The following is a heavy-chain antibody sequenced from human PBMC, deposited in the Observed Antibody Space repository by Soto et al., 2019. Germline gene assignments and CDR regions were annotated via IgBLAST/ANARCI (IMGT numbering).Heavy chain of an antibody. J-gene: IGHJ6*02. Sequence: GGSLRLSCAASGFTFSSYAMSWVRQAPGKGLEWVALISSDGSDKYYADSVKGRFTISRDNSKNTLYLQMNSLGAEDTAVYYCARDFVVGGPTINYYYGMDVWGQGTTVTVSS. CDR3: ARDFVVGGPTINYYYGMDV. D-gene: IGHD1-26*01. CDR2: ISSDGSDK. V-gene: IGHV3-30*03. CDR1: GFTFSSYA.